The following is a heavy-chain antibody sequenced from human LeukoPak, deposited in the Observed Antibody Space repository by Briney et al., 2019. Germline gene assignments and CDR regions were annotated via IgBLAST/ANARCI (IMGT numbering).Heavy chain of an antibody. D-gene: IGHD3-10*01. CDR3: ARANSYGSYYFEY. V-gene: IGHV3-66*01. Sequence: PEGSLRLSCEASGFRVSGDYVTWVRQPPGKGLEWISFTFAGGTTYYADSVKGRFTVSRDYSKNAVYLQMTTLRTEDTAVYFCARANSYGSYYFEYWGRGTLVAVSS. J-gene: IGHJ4*01. CDR2: TFAGGTT. CDR1: GFRVSGDY.